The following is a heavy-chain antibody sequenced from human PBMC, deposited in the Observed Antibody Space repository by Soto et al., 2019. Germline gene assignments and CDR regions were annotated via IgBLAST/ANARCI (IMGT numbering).Heavy chain of an antibody. V-gene: IGHV3-30-3*01. CDR1: GFTFSSYA. CDR2: ISYDGSNK. D-gene: IGHD6-13*01. J-gene: IGHJ5*02. CDR3: ARDQAAAGTDWFDP. Sequence: LRLSCAASGFTFSSYAMHWVRQAPGKGLEWVAVISYDGSNKYYADSVKGRFTISRDNSKNTLYLQMNSLRAEDTAVYYCARDQAAAGTDWFDPWGQGTLVTVSS.